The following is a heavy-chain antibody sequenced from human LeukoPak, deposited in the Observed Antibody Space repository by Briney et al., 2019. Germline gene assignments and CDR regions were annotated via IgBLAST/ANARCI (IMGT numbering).Heavy chain of an antibody. CDR2: INTNTGNP. D-gene: IGHD3-22*01. V-gene: IGHV7-4-1*02. Sequence: ASVKVSCKASGYSFTNYAMNWVRQAPGQGPEWMGWINTNTGNPTYAQGFTGRFVFSLDTSVSTAYLQISSLRAEDTAVYYCARALVSGATMIVAVMFDSRGQGTLVTVSS. CDR3: ARALVSGATMIVAVMFDS. CDR1: GYSFTNYA. J-gene: IGHJ5*01.